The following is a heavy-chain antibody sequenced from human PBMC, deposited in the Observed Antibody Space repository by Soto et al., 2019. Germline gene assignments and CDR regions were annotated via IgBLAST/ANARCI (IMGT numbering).Heavy chain of an antibody. V-gene: IGHV1-18*01. J-gene: IGHJ4*02. Sequence: ASVKVSCKASGYTFTSYGISWVRQAPGQGLEWMGWISAYNGNTNYAQKLQGRVTMTTDTSTSTAYMELRSLRSDDTAVYYCAREGIFGVVTGNPIFDYWGQGTLVTVSS. CDR3: AREGIFGVVTGNPIFDY. CDR2: ISAYNGNT. CDR1: GYTFTSYG. D-gene: IGHD3-3*01.